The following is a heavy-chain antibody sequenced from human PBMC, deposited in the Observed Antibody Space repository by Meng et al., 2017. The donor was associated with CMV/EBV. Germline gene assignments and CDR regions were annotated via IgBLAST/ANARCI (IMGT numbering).Heavy chain of an antibody. CDR3: AREGPHDYSKQLDP. CDR1: GGTFSSYT. Sequence: KASGGTFSSYTISWVRQAPGQGLEWMGRIIPILGIANYAQKFQGRVTITADKSPSTAYMELSSLRSEDTAVYYCAREGPHDYSKQLDPWGQGTLVTVSS. CDR2: IIPILGIA. J-gene: IGHJ5*02. D-gene: IGHD4-11*01. V-gene: IGHV1-69*04.